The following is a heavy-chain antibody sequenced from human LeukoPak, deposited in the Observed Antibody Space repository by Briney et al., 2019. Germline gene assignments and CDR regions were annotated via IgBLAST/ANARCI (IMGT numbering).Heavy chain of an antibody. CDR3: ARGERFLEWFYKEDYYYYGMDV. V-gene: IGHV1-69*13. CDR2: IIPIFGTA. Sequence: ALVKVSCKASGGTFSSYAISWVRQAPGQGLEWMGGIIPIFGTANYAQKFQGRVTITADESTSTAYMELSSLRSEDTAVYYCARGERFLEWFYKEDYYYYGMDVWGQGTTVTVSS. J-gene: IGHJ6*02. D-gene: IGHD3-3*01. CDR1: GGTFSSYA.